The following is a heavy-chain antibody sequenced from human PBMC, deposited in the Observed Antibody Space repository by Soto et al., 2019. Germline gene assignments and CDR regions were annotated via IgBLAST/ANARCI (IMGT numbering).Heavy chain of an antibody. D-gene: IGHD5-18*01. CDR2: IYYSGST. V-gene: IGHV4-31*03. CDR3: ARSGYSYGPNPLLY. J-gene: IGHJ4*02. Sequence: QVQLQESGPGLVKPSQTLSLTCTVSVGSISSGGYYWSWIRQHPGKGLAWIGYIYYSGSTYYNPSLKSRVTISVDTSKNQFSLKLSSVTAADTAVYYCARSGYSYGPNPLLYWGQGTLVTVSS. CDR1: VGSISSGGYY.